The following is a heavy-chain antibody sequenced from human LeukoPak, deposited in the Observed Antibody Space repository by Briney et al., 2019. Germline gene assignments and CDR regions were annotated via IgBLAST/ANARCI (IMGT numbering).Heavy chain of an antibody. D-gene: IGHD2-15*01. J-gene: IGHJ3*02. CDR3: ARDQGYLAFDI. CDR1: RFTFSSYW. Sequence: GGSLRLSCAASRFTFSSYWMSWVRQAPGKGLEWVANIKQDGSEKYYVDSVKGRFTISRDNAKNSLYLQMNSLRAEDTAVYYCARDQGYLAFDIWGQGTMVTVSS. CDR2: IKQDGSEK. V-gene: IGHV3-7*01.